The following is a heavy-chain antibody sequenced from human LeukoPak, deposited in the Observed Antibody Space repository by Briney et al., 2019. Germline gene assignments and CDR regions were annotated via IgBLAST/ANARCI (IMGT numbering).Heavy chain of an antibody. V-gene: IGHV3-74*01. J-gene: IGHJ4*01. CDR3: LKDADY. Sequence: GGSLRLSCAASGFTFSISGMHWVRQAPGKGLVWVSLINSDVSSTWYADSVKGRFTISRDNAKNTVYLQMDSLRAEDTAVYYCLKDADYWGHGTRVTVSS. CDR2: INSDVSST. CDR1: GFTFSISG.